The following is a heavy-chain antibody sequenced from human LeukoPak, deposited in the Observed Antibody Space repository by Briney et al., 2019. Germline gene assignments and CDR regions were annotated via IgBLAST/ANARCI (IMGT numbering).Heavy chain of an antibody. D-gene: IGHD2-15*01. Sequence: GGSLRLSCAASGFTFSSYSMNWVRQAPGKGLEWVSSISSSSSYIYYADSVKGRFTISRDNAKNSLYLQMNSLRAEDTAVYYCARDVYCSGGSCLHYFDYWGQGTLVTVSS. V-gene: IGHV3-21*01. CDR1: GFTFSSYS. CDR3: ARDVYCSGGSCLHYFDY. CDR2: ISSSSSYI. J-gene: IGHJ4*02.